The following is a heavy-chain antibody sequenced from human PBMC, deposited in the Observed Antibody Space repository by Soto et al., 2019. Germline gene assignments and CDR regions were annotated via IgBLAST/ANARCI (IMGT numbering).Heavy chain of an antibody. Sequence: PGGSLRLSCAASGFTFSDYYMSWIRQAPGKGLEWVSYISSSGSTIYYADSVKGRFTISRDNTKNSLYLQMNSLRAEDTAVYYCARAGSGSTPRPYYFDYWGQRTLVTVSS. CDR2: ISSSGSTI. D-gene: IGHD3-10*01. V-gene: IGHV3-11*01. CDR3: ARAGSGSTPRPYYFDY. CDR1: GFTFSDYY. J-gene: IGHJ4*02.